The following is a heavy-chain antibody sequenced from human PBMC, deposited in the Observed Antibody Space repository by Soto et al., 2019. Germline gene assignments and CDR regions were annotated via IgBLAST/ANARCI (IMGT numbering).Heavy chain of an antibody. D-gene: IGHD2-15*01. J-gene: IGHJ4*02. CDR2: INSDGSST. V-gene: IGHV3-74*01. Sequence: EVQLVESGGALVQPWGSLRLSCAASGFTFSSYWMHWVRQAPGKGLVWVSRINSDGSSTSYADSVKGRFTISRDNAKNTLYLQMNSLRAEDTAVYYCARTSLVVAAATREDYWGQGTLVTVSS. CDR3: ARTSLVVAAATREDY. CDR1: GFTFSSYW.